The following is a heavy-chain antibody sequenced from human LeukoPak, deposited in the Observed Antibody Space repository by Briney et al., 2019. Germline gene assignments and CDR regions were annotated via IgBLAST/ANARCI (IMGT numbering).Heavy chain of an antibody. CDR3: ARAPSSGWYYFDY. Sequence: HPGGSLRLSCAASGFTFSSYAMHWVRQAPGKGLEWVAVISYDGSNKYYADSVKGRFTISRDNSKNTLYLQMNSLRAEDTAVYYCARAPSSGWYYFDYWGQGTLVTVSS. D-gene: IGHD6-19*01. CDR1: GFTFSSYA. J-gene: IGHJ4*02. CDR2: ISYDGSNK. V-gene: IGHV3-30*04.